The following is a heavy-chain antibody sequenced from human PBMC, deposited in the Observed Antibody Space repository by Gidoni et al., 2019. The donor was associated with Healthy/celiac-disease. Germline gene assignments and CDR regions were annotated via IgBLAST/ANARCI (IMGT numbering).Heavy chain of an antibody. D-gene: IGHD3-22*01. CDR1: GGTFSSYT. CDR2: IIPILGIA. CDR3: ARSKRNYYDSSGYYGMDV. J-gene: IGHJ6*02. Sequence: EVKKPGSSVKVSCKASGGTFSSYTISWVRQAPGQGLEWMGRIIPILGIANYAQKLQGRVTITADKSTSTAYMELSSLRSEDTAVYYCARSKRNYYDSSGYYGMDVWGQGTTVTVSS. V-gene: IGHV1-69*02.